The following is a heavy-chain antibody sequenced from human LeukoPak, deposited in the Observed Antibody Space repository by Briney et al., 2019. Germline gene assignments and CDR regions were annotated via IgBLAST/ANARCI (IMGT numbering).Heavy chain of an antibody. CDR3: TRDLLGGSGTCDP. J-gene: IGHJ5*02. CDR2: INPDSGDT. CDR1: GYTFTGYY. V-gene: IGHV1-2*02. Sequence: GASVKVSCKASGYTFTGYYLHWVRQAPGQGLEWMGWINPDSGDTNYLQKFQGRVTMTRDTSISTAYMELSRLNSDDTAVYYCTRDLLGGSGTCDPWGQGTLVTVSS. D-gene: IGHD3-10*01.